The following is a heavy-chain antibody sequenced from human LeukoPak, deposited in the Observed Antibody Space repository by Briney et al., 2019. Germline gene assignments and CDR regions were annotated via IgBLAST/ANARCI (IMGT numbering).Heavy chain of an antibody. Sequence: PGGSLRLSCAASGFTVSSSYMTWVRQAPGKGLEWVSVIRSGGSTVYSDSVKGRFTISRDNSKNTQYLQLTSLRAEDTAVYYCAREGSGRTAYNDGLDVWGQGTVVTVSS. D-gene: IGHD3-10*01. J-gene: IGHJ3*01. V-gene: IGHV3-53*01. CDR2: IRSGGST. CDR3: AREGSGRTAYNDGLDV. CDR1: GFTVSSSY.